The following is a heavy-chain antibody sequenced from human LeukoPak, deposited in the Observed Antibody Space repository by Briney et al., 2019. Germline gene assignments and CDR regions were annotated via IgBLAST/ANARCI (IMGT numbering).Heavy chain of an antibody. Sequence: SETLSLTCTVSGGSISSSSYYWGWIRQPPGKGLEWIGSMYSSGRTYYNPSLKSRVTISVDTSKNQFSLKLSSVTAADTAVYYCARAFRGIFGVFEAFDIWGQGTMVTVSS. D-gene: IGHD3-3*01. CDR3: ARAFRGIFGVFEAFDI. J-gene: IGHJ3*02. CDR1: GGSISSSSYY. CDR2: MYSSGRT. V-gene: IGHV4-39*07.